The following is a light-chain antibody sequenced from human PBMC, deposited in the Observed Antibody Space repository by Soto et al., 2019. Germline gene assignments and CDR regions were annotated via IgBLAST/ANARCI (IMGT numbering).Light chain of an antibody. CDR2: SAS. CDR3: QQTYSSRPIT. V-gene: IGKV1-39*01. J-gene: IGKJ5*01. Sequence: DIRLTQRPSSLSASVVDIVVITCLASQTIYSNLNWYQQKPENAPNLLIYSASSLESGVPARFSGSGSGTHFTLTITGLQPEDFATYYSQQTYSSRPITFGQGTRLEIK. CDR1: QTIYSN.